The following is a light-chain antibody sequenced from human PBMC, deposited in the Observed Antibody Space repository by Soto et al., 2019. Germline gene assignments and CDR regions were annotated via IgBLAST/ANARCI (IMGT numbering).Light chain of an antibody. CDR3: ASYTSSRVWV. J-gene: IGLJ3*02. CDR1: SSDVGSYNR. CDR2: EVT. V-gene: IGLV2-18*02. Sequence: QSALTQPPSVSGSPGQSVTISCTGTSSDVGSYNRVSWYQQPPGTAPKLIIYEVTNRPSGVPVRFSGSKSANLASLTISGLQAEDEGDYYCASYTSSRVWVFGGGTKVTVL.